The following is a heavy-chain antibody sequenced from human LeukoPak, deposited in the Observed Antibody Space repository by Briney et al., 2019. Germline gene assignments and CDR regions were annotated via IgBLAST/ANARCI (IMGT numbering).Heavy chain of an antibody. CDR2: ISGSGGST. V-gene: IGHV3-23*01. CDR1: GFTFSSYG. D-gene: IGHD3-22*01. CDR3: AKVTGDSSGYYPFDY. J-gene: IGHJ4*02. Sequence: GGSLRLSCAASGFTFSSYGMSWVRQAPGKGLGWVSAISGSGGSTYYADSVKGRFTISRDNSKNTLYLQMNSLRAEDTAVYYCAKVTGDSSGYYPFDYWGQGTLVTVSS.